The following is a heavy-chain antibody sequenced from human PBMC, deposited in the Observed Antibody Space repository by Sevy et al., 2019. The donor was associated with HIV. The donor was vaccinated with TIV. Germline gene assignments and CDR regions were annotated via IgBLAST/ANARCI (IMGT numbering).Heavy chain of an antibody. V-gene: IGHV4-34*01. D-gene: IGHD2-15*01. CDR1: GGSFSGYY. Sequence: SKTLSLTCVLYGGSFSGYYWSWIRQPPGNGLEWIGEINYSGYTNYNPSLKSRVTISIDTSTNQFSLRLSSVSAADTAVYYCARGTAGYCSGGSCYSPFDPWGQGALVTVSS. J-gene: IGHJ5*02. CDR2: INYSGYT. CDR3: ARGTAGYCSGGSCYSPFDP.